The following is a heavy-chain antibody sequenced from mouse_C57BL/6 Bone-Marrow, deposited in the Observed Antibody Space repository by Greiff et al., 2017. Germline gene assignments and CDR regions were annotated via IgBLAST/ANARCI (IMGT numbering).Heavy chain of an antibody. CDR2: ISYDGSN. CDR1: GYSITSGYY. CDR3: ARLIGAY. D-gene: IGHD1-1*01. J-gene: IGHJ3*01. Sequence: EVQLQQSGPGLVKPSQSLSLTCSVTGYSITSGYYWNWIRQFPGNKLEWMGYISYDGSNNYNPSLKNRISITRDTSTNQFFLKLNSVTTEDTATYYCARLIGAYWGQGTLVTVSA. V-gene: IGHV3-6*01.